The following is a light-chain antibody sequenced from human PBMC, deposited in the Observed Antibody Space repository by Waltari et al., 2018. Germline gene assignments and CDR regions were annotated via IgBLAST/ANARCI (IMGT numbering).Light chain of an antibody. CDR1: QSVRSSY. CDR3: QQYGSSPFT. J-gene: IGKJ4*01. V-gene: IGKV3-20*01. CDR2: GAS. Sequence: EIVLTQSPGTLSLSPGERATLSCRASQSVRSSYLAWYQQKPGQAPRLLIYGASSRATGLPDRFRGSGSGTDFTLTISRLEPEDFAVYYCQQYGSSPFTFGGGTKVDI.